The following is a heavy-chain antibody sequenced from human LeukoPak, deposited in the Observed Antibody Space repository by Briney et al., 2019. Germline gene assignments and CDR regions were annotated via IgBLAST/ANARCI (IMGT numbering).Heavy chain of an antibody. J-gene: IGHJ4*02. Sequence: GGTLRLSCGASGFAFSGYWMYWLRHAPGKGMVWVSRIKPDGSYTSYADFVKGRFTTSRDNAKNTLYLQLSSLRAEDTAVYYCARDYSRVPEYWGQGTLVTVSS. CDR3: ARDYSRVPEY. V-gene: IGHV3-74*01. CDR2: IKPDGSYT. CDR1: GFAFSGYW. D-gene: IGHD6-13*01.